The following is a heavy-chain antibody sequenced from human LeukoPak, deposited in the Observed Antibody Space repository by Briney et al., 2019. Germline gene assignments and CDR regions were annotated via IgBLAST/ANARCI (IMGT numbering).Heavy chain of an antibody. CDR2: IYATGST. D-gene: IGHD2-15*01. CDR3: AREGDCSGGSCYSGPFDY. Sequence: SETLSLTCTVPGGSISSYDWSWIRQPAGKGLEWIGQIYATGSTNYNPSLKSRVTMSVDTSKSQFSLELTSVTAADTAVYYCAREGDCSGGSCYSGPFDYWGQGTLVTVSS. J-gene: IGHJ4*02. V-gene: IGHV4-4*07. CDR1: GGSISSYD.